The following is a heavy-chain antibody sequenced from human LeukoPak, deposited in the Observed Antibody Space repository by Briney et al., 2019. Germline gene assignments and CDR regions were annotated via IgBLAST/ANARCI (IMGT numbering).Heavy chain of an antibody. V-gene: IGHV3-7*01. CDR1: GFTFSNYW. D-gene: IGHD2-2*01. CDR2: IKQDGSDK. J-gene: IGHJ4*02. Sequence: GGSLRLSCAASGFTFSNYWMTWVRQAPGKGLQWVANIKQDGSDKYYADSVKGRFTISRDNAKNSLYLQMNSLRAEDTAVYYCARIYCSSSSCYGGGIDYWGRGILVTVSS. CDR3: ARIYCSSSSCYGGGIDY.